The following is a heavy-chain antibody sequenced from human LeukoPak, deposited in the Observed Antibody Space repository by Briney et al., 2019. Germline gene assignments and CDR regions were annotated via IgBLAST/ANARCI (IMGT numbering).Heavy chain of an antibody. J-gene: IGHJ3*02. CDR3: ARDFIGYYYDSSGYYHPDAFDI. D-gene: IGHD3-22*01. CDR1: GFTVSSNY. CDR2: ISSSSSYI. V-gene: IGHV3-21*01. Sequence: PGGSLRLSCAASGFTVSSNYMSWVRQAPGKGLEWVSSISSSSSYIYYADSVKGRFTISRDNAKNSLYLQMNSLRAEDTAVYYCARDFIGYYYDSSGYYHPDAFDIWGQGTMVTVSS.